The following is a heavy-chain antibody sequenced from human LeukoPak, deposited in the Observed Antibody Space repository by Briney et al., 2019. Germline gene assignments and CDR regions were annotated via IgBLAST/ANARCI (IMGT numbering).Heavy chain of an antibody. V-gene: IGHV3-30*18. CDR2: ISFDVSNK. CDR1: GFTFSSYG. Sequence: GGSLRFSCAASGFTFSSYGMHWVRQAPGKGLEWVTVISFDVSNKYYADSVKGRFTISRDNSKNTLYLQMNSLRAGDTAVYYCAKAQSVFGVVRVILGDAFDIWGQGTMVTVSS. J-gene: IGHJ3*02. CDR3: AKAQSVFGVVRVILGDAFDI. D-gene: IGHD3-3*02.